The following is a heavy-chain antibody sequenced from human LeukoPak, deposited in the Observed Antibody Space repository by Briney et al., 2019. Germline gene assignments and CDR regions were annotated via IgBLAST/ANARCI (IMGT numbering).Heavy chain of an antibody. J-gene: IGHJ4*02. Sequence: SETLSLTCTVSGGSISSYYWSWTRQPPGKGLEWIGYIYYSGSTNYNPSLKSRVTISVDTSKNQFSLKLSSVTAADTAVYYCARDDSSGYLDYWGQGTLVTVSS. D-gene: IGHD3-22*01. CDR1: GGSISSYY. V-gene: IGHV4-59*01. CDR2: IYYSGST. CDR3: ARDDSSGYLDY.